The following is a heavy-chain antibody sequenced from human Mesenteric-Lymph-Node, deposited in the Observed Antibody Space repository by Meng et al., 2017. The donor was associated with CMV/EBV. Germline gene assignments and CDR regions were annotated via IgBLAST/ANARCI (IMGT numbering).Heavy chain of an antibody. CDR1: GFTFTGYY. V-gene: IGHV1-2*02. CDR3: ARDLVNTFGGFYHGMDV. J-gene: IGHJ6*02. Sequence: GESLKISCAASGFTFTGYYMHWVRQAPGQGLEWMGWINPNSGGTNYAQKFQGRVTLTRDTSISTAYMELSRLRSDDTAVYYCARDLVNTFGGFYHGMDVWGQGTTVTVSS. CDR2: INPNSGGT. D-gene: IGHD3-16*01.